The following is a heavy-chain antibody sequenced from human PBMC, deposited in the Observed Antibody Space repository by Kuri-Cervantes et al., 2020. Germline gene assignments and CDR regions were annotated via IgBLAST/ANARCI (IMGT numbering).Heavy chain of an antibody. D-gene: IGHD3-3*01. V-gene: IGHV4-38-2*01. Sequence: SETLSLTCAVSGYSIRNGYYWGWIRQTPGKEVEWIGHMYHGGRTYYNPSLGSRVVISIDTSSNHFSLKLNSVTAADTAIYYCSRFIVSMFGAGPSAYMDVWGEGTTVTVSS. J-gene: IGHJ6*03. CDR3: SRFIVSMFGAGPSAYMDV. CDR2: MYHGGRT. CDR1: GYSIRNGYY.